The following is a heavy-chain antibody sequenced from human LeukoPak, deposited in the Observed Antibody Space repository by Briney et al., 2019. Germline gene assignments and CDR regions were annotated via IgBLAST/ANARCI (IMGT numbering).Heavy chain of an antibody. CDR3: ARAMVRGVITATDY. CDR1: GFTFSSYA. Sequence: GGSLRLSCAASGFTFSSYAMSWVRQAPGKGLEWVSAISGSGGSTYYADSVKGRFTISRDNSKNTLYLQMNSLRAEDTAVYYCARAMVRGVITATDYWGQGTLVTVSS. V-gene: IGHV3-23*01. CDR2: ISGSGGST. D-gene: IGHD3-10*01. J-gene: IGHJ4*02.